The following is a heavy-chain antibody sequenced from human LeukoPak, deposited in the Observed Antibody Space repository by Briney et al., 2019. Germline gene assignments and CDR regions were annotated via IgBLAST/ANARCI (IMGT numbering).Heavy chain of an antibody. J-gene: IGHJ6*02. CDR2: MNPNSGNT. V-gene: IGHV1-8*01. CDR3: AKGHGLLGGYFYYYYGMDV. CDR1: GYTFTSYD. Sequence: ASVRVSCKASGYTFTSYDINRVRQATGQGLEWMGWMNPNSGNTGYAQKFQGRVTMTRNTSISTAYMELSSLRSEDTAVYYCAKGHGLLGGYFYYYYGMDVWGQGTTVTVSS. D-gene: IGHD7-27*01.